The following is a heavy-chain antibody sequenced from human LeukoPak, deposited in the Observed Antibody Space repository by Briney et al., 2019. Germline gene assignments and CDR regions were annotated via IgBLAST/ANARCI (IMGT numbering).Heavy chain of an antibody. Sequence: GASVKVSCKVSGYTLTELSMHWVRQAPGKGLEWMGGFDPEDGETIYAQKFQGRVTMTEDTSTDTAYMELSSLRSEDTAVYYCATPQTMVRGPGDAFDIWGQGTMVTVSS. CDR1: GYTLTELS. CDR3: ATPQTMVRGPGDAFDI. D-gene: IGHD3-10*01. V-gene: IGHV1-24*01. CDR2: FDPEDGET. J-gene: IGHJ3*02.